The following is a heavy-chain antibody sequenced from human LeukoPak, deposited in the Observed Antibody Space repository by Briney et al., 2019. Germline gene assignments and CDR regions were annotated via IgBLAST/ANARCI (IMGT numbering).Heavy chain of an antibody. V-gene: IGHV5-51*01. CDR2: VSPSDSDT. D-gene: IGHD1-1*01. CDR1: GYTFTNFW. CDR3: VRQPRVHTPDF. J-gene: IGHJ4*02. Sequence: GESLKISCQGSGYTFTNFWIGWVRPMPGKGLEWMGIVSPSDSDTRYSPSFQGQVTISAHKSITTAYLQWSSLKASDTATYYCVRQPRVHTPDFWGQGTLVTVSS.